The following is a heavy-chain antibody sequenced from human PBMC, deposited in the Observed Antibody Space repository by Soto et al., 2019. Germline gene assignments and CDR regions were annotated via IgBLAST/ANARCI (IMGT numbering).Heavy chain of an antibody. CDR1: GFTFSSYG. J-gene: IGHJ6*03. CDR2: IWYDRSNK. CDR3: ARRVPLYGDYYMDV. V-gene: IGHV3-33*01. D-gene: IGHD4-17*01. Sequence: GGSLRLSCAASGFTFSSYGMHWVRQAPGKGLEWVAVIWYDRSNKYYADSVKGRFTISRDNSKNTLYLQMNSLRAEDTAVYYCARRVPLYGDYYMDVWGKGTTVTVSS.